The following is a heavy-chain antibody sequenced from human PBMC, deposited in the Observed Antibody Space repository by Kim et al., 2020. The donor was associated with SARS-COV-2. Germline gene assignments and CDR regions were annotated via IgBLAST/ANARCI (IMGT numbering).Heavy chain of an antibody. CDR1: GFTFNNYG. D-gene: IGHD1-26*01. CDR2: ISYEGSMK. J-gene: IGHJ6*02. CDR3: ARTSGGFAIRTYYYGLDV. V-gene: IGHV3-30*03. Sequence: GGSLRLSCAASGFTFNNYGMHWVRQPPGKGLEWVAFISYEGSMKYYADSVKGRFTVSRDSSKSTLYLQMNSLRPEDTAIYYCARTSGGFAIRTYYYGLDVWGQGTTVTVSS.